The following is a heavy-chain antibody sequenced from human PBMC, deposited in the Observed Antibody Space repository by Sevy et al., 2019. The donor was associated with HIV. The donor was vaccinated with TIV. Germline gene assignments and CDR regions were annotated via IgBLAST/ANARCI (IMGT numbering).Heavy chain of an antibody. CDR3: ARVRITLFGGGMDV. V-gene: IGHV3-7*01. CDR1: GFTFSSYW. J-gene: IGHJ6*02. CDR2: IKQDESEK. Sequence: GGCLRLSCAASGFTFSSYWMSWVRQAPGKGLEWVVNIKQDESEKYYVDSLKGRFTISRDNAKNSLYLQMKSLRAEDTAVYYCARVRITLFGGGMDVWGQGTTVTVSS. D-gene: IGHD3-3*01.